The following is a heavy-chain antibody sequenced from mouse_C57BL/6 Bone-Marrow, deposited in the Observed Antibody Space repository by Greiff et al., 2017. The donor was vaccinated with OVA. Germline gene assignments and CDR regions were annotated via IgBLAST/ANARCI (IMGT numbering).Heavy chain of an antibody. D-gene: IGHD2-12*01. V-gene: IGHV5-17*01. J-gene: IGHJ4*01. Sequence: EVMLVESGGGLVKPGGSLKLSCAASGFTFSDYGMHWVRQAPEKGLEWVAYISSGSSTIYYADTVKGRFTISRDNPKNTLFLQMTSLRSEDTAMYYCARGFTRAMDYWGQGTSVTVSS. CDR2: ISSGSSTI. CDR3: ARGFTRAMDY. CDR1: GFTFSDYG.